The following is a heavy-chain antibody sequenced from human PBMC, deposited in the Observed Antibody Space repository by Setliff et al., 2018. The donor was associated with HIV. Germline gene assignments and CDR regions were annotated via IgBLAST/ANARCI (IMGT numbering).Heavy chain of an antibody. V-gene: IGHV1-69*06. CDR2: IIPKSDTR. J-gene: IGHJ4*02. CDR3: AREHGEYCSGGTCYHHYYFDY. Sequence: ASVKVSCKASGDTFNFYGLNWVRQAPGRGLEWMGKIIPKSDTRDYAQKLRGRVTITADKPSNTVYMELTSLTSEDTAVYYCAREHGEYCSGGTCYHHYYFDYWGPGTLVTVSS. D-gene: IGHD2-15*01. CDR1: GDTFNFYG.